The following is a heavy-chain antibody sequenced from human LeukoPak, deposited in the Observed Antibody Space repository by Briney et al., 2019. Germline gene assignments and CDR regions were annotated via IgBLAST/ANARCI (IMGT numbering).Heavy chain of an antibody. CDR3: AREEFGGNNFDY. Sequence: GGSLRLSCTSPGSTLSNYYVNWIRQGPGKGLEWVSQISNTGYSKYYADSVKGRFTVSRDNVKDSVSLQMASLRVADSGMYYCAREEFGGNNFDYWGQGILVTVSS. CDR1: GSTLSNYY. CDR2: ISNTGYSK. J-gene: IGHJ4*02. D-gene: IGHD4-23*01. V-gene: IGHV3-11*01.